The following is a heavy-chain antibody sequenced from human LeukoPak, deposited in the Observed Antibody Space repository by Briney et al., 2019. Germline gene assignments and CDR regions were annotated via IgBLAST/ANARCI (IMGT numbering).Heavy chain of an antibody. Sequence: ASVKVSCKASGGTFSSYAISWVRQAPGQGLEWMGGIIPIFGTANYAQKFQGRVTITADESTSTAYMELSRLRSDDTAVYYCARRTGSGWSYYFDYWGQGTLVTVSS. D-gene: IGHD6-19*01. V-gene: IGHV1-69*01. CDR1: GGTFSSYA. J-gene: IGHJ4*02. CDR3: ARRTGSGWSYYFDY. CDR2: IIPIFGTA.